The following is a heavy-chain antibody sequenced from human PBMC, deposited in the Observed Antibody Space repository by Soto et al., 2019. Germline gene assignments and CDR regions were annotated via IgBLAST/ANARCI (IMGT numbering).Heavy chain of an antibody. V-gene: IGHV4-59*01. CDR2: IYYSGST. Sequence: SETLSLTCTVSGGSISSYYWSWIRQPPGKGLEWIGYIYYSGSTNYNPSLKSRVTISVDTSKNRFSLKLSSVTAADTAVYYCARGMVTMIDRFDYWGQGTLVTVSS. CDR3: ARGMVTMIDRFDY. D-gene: IGHD3-22*01. CDR1: GGSISSYY. J-gene: IGHJ4*02.